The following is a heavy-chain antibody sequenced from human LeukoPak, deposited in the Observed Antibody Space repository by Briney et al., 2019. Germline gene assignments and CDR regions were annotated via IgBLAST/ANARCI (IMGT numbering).Heavy chain of an antibody. Sequence: ASVKVSCKASGYTFTSYDIHWVRQATGQGLEWMGWMSPNSGNTVYAQEFQGRVTMTRNTSITTAYMELSSLRSEDTAVYYCARISDHNWYFDLWGRGTLVTVSS. J-gene: IGHJ2*01. CDR3: ARISDHNWYFDL. V-gene: IGHV1-8*01. CDR1: GYTFTSYD. D-gene: IGHD1-14*01. CDR2: MSPNSGNT.